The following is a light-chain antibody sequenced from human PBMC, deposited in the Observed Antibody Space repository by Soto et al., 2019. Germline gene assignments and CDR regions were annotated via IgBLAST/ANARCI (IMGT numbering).Light chain of an antibody. CDR3: SAYTSSSTLVV. CDR2: EVS. J-gene: IGLJ2*01. Sequence: QSVLTQPASVSGSPGQSITISCTGTSSDVGGYNYVSWYQQHPVKAPKLMIYEVSNRPSGVSNRFSGSKSGNTASLTISGLQAEDEADYYCSAYTSSSTLVVFGGGTKVTVI. V-gene: IGLV2-14*01. CDR1: SSDVGGYNY.